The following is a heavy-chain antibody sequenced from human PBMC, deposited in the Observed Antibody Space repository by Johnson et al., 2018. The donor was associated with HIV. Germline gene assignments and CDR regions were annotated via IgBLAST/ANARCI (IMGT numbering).Heavy chain of an antibody. V-gene: IGHV3-43*02. Sequence: VQLVESGGGLVQPGRSLRLSCAASGFTFDDYAMHWVRQAPGKGLEWVSGISWDGDSTYYADTVKGRFTISRDNSKNSLYLQMNSLRTEDTALYYCAKLSMGDAFDIWGQGTMVTVSS. CDR2: ISWDGDST. J-gene: IGHJ3*02. CDR3: AKLSMGDAFDI. CDR1: GFTFDDYA. D-gene: IGHD2-8*01.